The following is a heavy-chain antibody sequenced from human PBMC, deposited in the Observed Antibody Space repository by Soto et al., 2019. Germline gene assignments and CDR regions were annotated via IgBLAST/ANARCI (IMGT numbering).Heavy chain of an antibody. D-gene: IGHD5-12*01. J-gene: IGHJ2*01. Sequence: QVQLVQSGAEVKKPGSSVKVSCKASGGTFSSYTISWVRQAPGQGLEWMGRIIPILGIANYAQKFQGRVTIPADKSTSTAYMELSSLRSEDTAVYYCAGDTGSGYERFFGDWNFDLWGRGTLVTVSS. V-gene: IGHV1-69*08. CDR3: AGDTGSGYERFFGDWNFDL. CDR2: IIPILGIA. CDR1: GGTFSSYT.